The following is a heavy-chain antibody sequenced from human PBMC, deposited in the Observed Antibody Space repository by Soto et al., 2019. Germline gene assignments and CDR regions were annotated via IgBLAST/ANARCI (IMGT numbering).Heavy chain of an antibody. Sequence: ASVKVSCKASGYTFTSYGISWVRQAPGQGLEWMGWISAYNGNTNYAQKLQGRVTMTTDTSTSTAYMELRSLRSDDTAVYYCARLAAAGFRGIYVHQYYYYGMDVWGQGTTVTVSS. CDR1: GYTFTSYG. V-gene: IGHV1-18*01. J-gene: IGHJ6*02. CDR3: ARLAAAGFRGIYVHQYYYYGMDV. D-gene: IGHD6-13*01. CDR2: ISAYNGNT.